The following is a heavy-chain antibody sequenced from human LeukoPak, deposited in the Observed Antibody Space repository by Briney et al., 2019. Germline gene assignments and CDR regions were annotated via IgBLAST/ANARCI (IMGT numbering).Heavy chain of an antibody. CDR1: EFTFSSYA. J-gene: IGHJ6*04. CDR3: AKDIDGSGSYILDV. D-gene: IGHD3-10*01. Sequence: GGSLRLSCAASEFTFSSYAMSWVRQAPGKGLEWVSAISGSGGRTYYAESVKGRFTISRDNAKNSLYLQMNSLRAEDTALYYCAKDIDGSGSYILDVWGKGTTVTISS. V-gene: IGHV3-23*01. CDR2: ISGSGGRT.